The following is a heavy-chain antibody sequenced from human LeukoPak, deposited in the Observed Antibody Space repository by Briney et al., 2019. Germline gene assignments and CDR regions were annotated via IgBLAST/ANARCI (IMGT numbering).Heavy chain of an antibody. CDR3: ARDRTPIDSSGYMCFGY. CDR1: GYTFTSYG. CDR2: ISAYNGNT. V-gene: IGHV1-18*01. Sequence: GASVKVSCKASGYTFTSYGISWVRQAPGQGLEWMGWISAYNGNTNYAQKLQGRVTMTTDTSTSTAYMELRSLRSDDTAVYYCARDRTPIDSSGYMCFGYWGQGTLVTVSS. J-gene: IGHJ4*02. D-gene: IGHD3-22*01.